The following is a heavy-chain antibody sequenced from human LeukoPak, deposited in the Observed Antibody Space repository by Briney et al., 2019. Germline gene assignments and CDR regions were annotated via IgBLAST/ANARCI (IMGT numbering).Heavy chain of an antibody. CDR3: ARCTASCYANAFDV. Sequence: GGSLRLSCATSGFTFNNNAMSWVRQAPGKGLGWVSAINGGGNATEYADSVKGRFTISRDNSKNTLYLQMNSLRPDDTAVYYCARCTASCYANAFDVWGQGTLLTVSS. J-gene: IGHJ3*01. CDR1: GFTFNNNA. D-gene: IGHD2-2*01. V-gene: IGHV3-23*01. CDR2: INGGGNAT.